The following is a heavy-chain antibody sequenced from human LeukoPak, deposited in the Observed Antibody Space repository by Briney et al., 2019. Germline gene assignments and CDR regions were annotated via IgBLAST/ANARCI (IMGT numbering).Heavy chain of an antibody. V-gene: IGHV4-39*01. D-gene: IGHD6-6*01. Sequence: PSETLSLTCTVSGGSISSSSYYWDWIRQPPGKGLEWIGNIYYSGSTYYNPSLKSRVTISVDTSENQFSLKLSSVTAADTAVYYCASLYSSSSKYWGQGTLVTVSS. CDR1: GGSISSSSYY. J-gene: IGHJ4*02. CDR2: IYYSGST. CDR3: ASLYSSSSKY.